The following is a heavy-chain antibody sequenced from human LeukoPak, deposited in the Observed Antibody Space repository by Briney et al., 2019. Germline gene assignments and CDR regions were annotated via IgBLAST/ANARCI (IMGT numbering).Heavy chain of an antibody. J-gene: IGHJ4*02. D-gene: IGHD1-26*01. CDR1: GFTFSSYG. CDR2: ISYDGSNK. Sequence: PGGSLRLSCAASGFTFSSYGMHWVRQAPGKGLEWVAVISYDGSNKYYADSVKGRFTISRDNAKNSLYLQMNSLRAEDTAVYYCARAGWELRYYFDYWGQGTLVTVSS. V-gene: IGHV3-30*03. CDR3: ARAGWELRYYFDY.